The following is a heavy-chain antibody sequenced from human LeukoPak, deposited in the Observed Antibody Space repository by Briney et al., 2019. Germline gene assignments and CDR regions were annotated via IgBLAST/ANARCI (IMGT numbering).Heavy chain of an antibody. CDR2: INPSGGST. D-gene: IGHD2-15*01. CDR1: GYTFTSYC. J-gene: IGHJ4*02. Sequence: ASVKVYCKASGYTFTSYCMHWVRQAPGQGLEWMGIINPSGGSTSYAQKFQGRVTMTRDTSTSTVYMELSSLRSEDTAVYYCARETVVVAAFDYWGQGTLVTVSS. CDR3: ARETVVVAAFDY. V-gene: IGHV1-46*01.